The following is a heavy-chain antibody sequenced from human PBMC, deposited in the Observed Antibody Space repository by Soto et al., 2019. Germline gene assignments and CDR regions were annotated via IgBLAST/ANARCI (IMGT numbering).Heavy chain of an antibody. CDR1: GDSISSPKW. Sequence: QVQLQESGPGLVKPSGTLSLTCAVSGDSISSPKWWTWLRQPPGKGLEWIGDLLHSGTTKYNPSLKSRVTLSVDKPQNQFSLQLTSVTAADTAIYYCAYSSGWYRHDVWGQGTSVTVSS. CDR3: AYSSGWYRHDV. D-gene: IGHD6-19*01. J-gene: IGHJ3*01. CDR2: LLHSGTT. V-gene: IGHV4-4*02.